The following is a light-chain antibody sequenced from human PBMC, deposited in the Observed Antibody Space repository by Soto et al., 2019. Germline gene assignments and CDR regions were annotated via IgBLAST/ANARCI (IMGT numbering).Light chain of an antibody. CDR2: GAF. CDR1: QSVSTSF. Sequence: EIVLTQSPGTLSLSPGERATLSCRASQSVSTSFLAWYQQKPGQAPRLLIYGAFSRATGIPDRFSGSGSGTDFTLTISRLEPEDFAVYYCQQSGNSIPITLGQGTRLEIK. V-gene: IGKV3-20*01. J-gene: IGKJ5*01. CDR3: QQSGNSIPIT.